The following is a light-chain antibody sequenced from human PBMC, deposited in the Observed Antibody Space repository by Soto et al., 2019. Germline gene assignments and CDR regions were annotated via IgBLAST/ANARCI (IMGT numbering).Light chain of an antibody. J-gene: IGLJ1*01. Sequence: QSVLTQSPSASGTPGQRITIYCSGSTSSIGSNAVNWYQQFPGTAPTFLIYNDDQRPSGVPDRFSGSKSGTSASLAISGLHSEDEAEYYCGSYTTSSNYVFGTGTKVTVL. V-gene: IGLV1-44*01. CDR2: NDD. CDR3: GSYTTSSNYV. CDR1: TSSIGSNA.